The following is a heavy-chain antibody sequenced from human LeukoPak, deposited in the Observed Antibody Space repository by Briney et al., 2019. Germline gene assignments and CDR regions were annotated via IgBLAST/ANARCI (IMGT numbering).Heavy chain of an antibody. V-gene: IGHV3-23*01. J-gene: IGHJ4*02. Sequence: GGSLRLSCAASGFTFSSFAMSWVRQAPGKGLEWVSAISGSGGSTYYADSVKGRFTISRDNSKNTLYLQMNSLRAEDTAVYYCAKTVIVAYYFDYWGQGTLVTVSS. CDR3: AKTVIVAYYFDY. D-gene: IGHD3-22*01. CDR1: GFTFSSFA. CDR2: ISGSGGST.